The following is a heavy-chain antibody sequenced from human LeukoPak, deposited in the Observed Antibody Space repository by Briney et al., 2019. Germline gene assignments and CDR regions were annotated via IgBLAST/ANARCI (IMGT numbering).Heavy chain of an antibody. CDR1: GYTFTGYY. J-gene: IGHJ5*02. Sequence: ASVKVSCKASGYTFTGYYMHWVRQAPGQGLEWMGWINPNSGGTNYAQKFQGRVTMTRDTSISTAYMELSRLRSDDTAVYYCARDLPRAVAGTGLDPWGQGTLVTVSS. CDR3: ARDLPRAVAGTGLDP. D-gene: IGHD6-19*01. CDR2: INPNSGGT. V-gene: IGHV1-2*02.